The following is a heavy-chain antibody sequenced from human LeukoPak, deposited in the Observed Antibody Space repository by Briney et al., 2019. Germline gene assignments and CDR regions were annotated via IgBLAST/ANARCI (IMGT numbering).Heavy chain of an antibody. CDR2: MNPNSGNT. V-gene: IGHV1-8*01. CDR1: GYIFTSYD. D-gene: IGHD3-9*01. CDR3: GRGSYDILTGYYWQYHLYYGMDV. Sequence: GASVKVSCKSSGYIFTSYDINWVRQATRQGLEWMGWMNPNSGNTGYAQKFQGRVTMTRNTSISTAYMELSSLRSEDTAVYYCGRGSYDILTGYYWQYHLYYGMDVWGQGTTVTVSS. J-gene: IGHJ6*02.